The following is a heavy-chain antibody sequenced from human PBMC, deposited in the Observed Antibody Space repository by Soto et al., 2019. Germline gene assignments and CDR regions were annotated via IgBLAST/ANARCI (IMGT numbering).Heavy chain of an antibody. Sequence: EVQLLESGGGLVQPGGSLRLSCAASGFTFSSYARSWVRQATGQGLEWFSAIRGSGGSTYYSDSVKGRFTISRDNSKNTLYLQMNSLRAEATAVYYCAKVGSDVDIVATILYWYFALWGRGSLVTVSS. CDR3: AKVGSDVDIVATILYWYFAL. V-gene: IGHV3-23*01. CDR1: GFTFSSYA. CDR2: IRGSGGST. D-gene: IGHD5-12*01. J-gene: IGHJ2*01.